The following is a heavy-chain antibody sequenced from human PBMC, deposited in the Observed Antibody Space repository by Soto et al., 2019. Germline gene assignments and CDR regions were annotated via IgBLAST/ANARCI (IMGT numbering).Heavy chain of an antibody. CDR3: ARDGYSSSWYSGWFDP. CDR1: GGSISSYY. Sequence: PSETLSLTCTVSGGSISSYYWSWIRQPPGKGLEWIGYIYYSGCTNYNPSLKSRVTISVDTSKNQFSLKLSSVTAADTAVYYCARDGYSSSWYSGWFDPWGQGTLVTVSS. D-gene: IGHD6-13*01. V-gene: IGHV4-59*01. CDR2: IYYSGCT. J-gene: IGHJ5*02.